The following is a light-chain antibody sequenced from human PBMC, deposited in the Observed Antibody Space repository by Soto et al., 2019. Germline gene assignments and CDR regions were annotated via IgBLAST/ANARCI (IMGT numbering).Light chain of an antibody. CDR3: QQYLSSPRT. CDR1: QNITSNS. J-gene: IGKJ1*01. V-gene: IGKV3-20*01. CDR2: TAS. Sequence: EIVLTQSPGTLSLSPGEGATLSCRASQNITSNSLAWYQQKYGQAPRLLIFTASTRATAIPDRFSGSGSGTDFTLTISRLEPEDFAVYFCQQYLSSPRTFGQGTKVDIK.